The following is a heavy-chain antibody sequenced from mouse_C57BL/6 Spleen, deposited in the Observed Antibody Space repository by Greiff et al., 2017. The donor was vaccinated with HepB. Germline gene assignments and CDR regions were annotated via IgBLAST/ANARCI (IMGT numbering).Heavy chain of an antibody. CDR3: ARPGKGCFAY. V-gene: IGHV1-59*01. Sequence: QVQLQQPGAELVRPGTSVKLSCKASGYTFTSYWMHWVKQRPGQGLEWIGVIDPSDSYTNYNQKFKGKATLTVDTSSSTAYMQLSSLTSEDSAVYYCARPGKGCFAYWGQGTLVTVSA. D-gene: IGHD4-1*01. CDR2: IDPSDSYT. J-gene: IGHJ3*01. CDR1: GYTFTSYW.